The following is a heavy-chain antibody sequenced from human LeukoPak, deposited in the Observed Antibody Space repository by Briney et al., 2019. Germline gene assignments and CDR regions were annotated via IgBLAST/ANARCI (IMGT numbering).Heavy chain of an antibody. CDR1: GGSFSGYY. D-gene: IGHD3-10*01. CDR2: VNHSGST. CDR3: ARVRWGGWFDP. Sequence: PSETLSLTCAVYGGSFSGYYWSWIRQPPGKGLEWIGEVNHSGSTNYNPSLKSRVTISVDTSKNQFSLKLSSVTAADTAVYYCARVRWGGWFDPWAREPWSPSPQ. J-gene: IGHJ5*02. V-gene: IGHV4-34*01.